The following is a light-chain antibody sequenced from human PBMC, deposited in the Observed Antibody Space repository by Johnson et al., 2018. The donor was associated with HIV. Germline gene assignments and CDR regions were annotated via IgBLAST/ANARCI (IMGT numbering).Light chain of an antibody. CDR2: DNN. CDR3: GTWASSLSAGGV. CDR1: SSNIGNNY. V-gene: IGLV1-51*01. Sequence: QSVLTQPPSVSAAPGQKVTISCSGSSSNIGNNYVSWYQQLPGTAPKLLIYDNNKRPSGIPDRFSGSKSGTSATLGITALQTGDEADYYCGTWASSLSAGGVFGTGTKVTVL. J-gene: IGLJ1*01.